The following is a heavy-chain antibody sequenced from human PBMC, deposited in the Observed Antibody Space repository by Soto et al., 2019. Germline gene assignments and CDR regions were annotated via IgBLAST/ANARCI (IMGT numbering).Heavy chain of an antibody. CDR1: GGSISRYY. CDR2: IYYTGTT. V-gene: IGHV4-59*08. J-gene: IGHJ4*02. CDR3: ARHVSAEYCSGGSCLFDS. D-gene: IGHD2-15*01. Sequence: SETLSLTCIVSGGSISRYYWSWIRQPPGKGLEWVGYIYYTGTTNYNPSLTSRVIISLDTSENEFSLKLSSVTAADTAVYYCARHVSAEYCSGGSCLFDSWGQGTLVTVSS.